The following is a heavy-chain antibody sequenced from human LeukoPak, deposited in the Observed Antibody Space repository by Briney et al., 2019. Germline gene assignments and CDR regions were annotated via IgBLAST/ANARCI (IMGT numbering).Heavy chain of an antibody. V-gene: IGHV1-24*01. CDR1: GYTLTELS. Sequence: ASVKVSCKVSGYTLTELSMHWVRQAPGKGLEWMGGFDPEDGETIYAQKFQGRVTMTEDTSTDTAYMELSSLRSEDTAVYYCARDPGLRWELLRLEAPYFDYWGQGTLVTVSS. CDR3: ARDPGLRWELLRLEAPYFDY. J-gene: IGHJ4*02. CDR2: FDPEDGET. D-gene: IGHD1-26*01.